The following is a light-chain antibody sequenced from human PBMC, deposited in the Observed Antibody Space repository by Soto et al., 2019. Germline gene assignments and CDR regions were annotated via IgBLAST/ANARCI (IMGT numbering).Light chain of an antibody. CDR1: SNDVGGYNY. V-gene: IGLV2-14*03. J-gene: IGLJ1*01. CDR2: DVS. Sequence: QSALTQPASVSGSPGQSITISCTGTSNDVGGYNYVSWYQHHPGKAPKLMIYDVSNRPSGVSNRFSGSKSGNTASLTISGLQAEDEADYYCSSYTITSLYVFGTGTKVTVL. CDR3: SSYTITSLYV.